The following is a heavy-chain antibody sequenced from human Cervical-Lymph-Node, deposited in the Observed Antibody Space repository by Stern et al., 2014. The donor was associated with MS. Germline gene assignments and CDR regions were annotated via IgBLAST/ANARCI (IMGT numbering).Heavy chain of an antibody. CDR1: GFTFSNAW. CDR2: IKSETDGGTT. Sequence: EVQLVESGGGLVKPGGSLRLSCAASGFTFSNAWMSWVRQAPGKGLEWVGRIKSETDGGTTDFAAPVKGRFTISRDESKTTLYLQMNSLKTEDTAVYYCTTAGHFYYYYRMDVWGQGTTVTVSS. J-gene: IGHJ6*02. CDR3: TTAGHFYYYYRMDV. V-gene: IGHV3-15*01.